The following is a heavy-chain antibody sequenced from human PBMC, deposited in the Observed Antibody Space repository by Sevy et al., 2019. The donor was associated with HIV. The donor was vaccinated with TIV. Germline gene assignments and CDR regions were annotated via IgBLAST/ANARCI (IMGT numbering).Heavy chain of an antibody. CDR3: ATPRFDF. CDR1: GFDFSSHW. J-gene: IGHJ4*02. CDR2: MNTDGSST. V-gene: IGHV3-74*01. Sequence: GGSLRLSCEASGFDFSSHWMQWVRQAPGKGLVWVSRMNTDGSSTHYADSVKGRVTISRDNAKNTLYLEMNNLRDEDTALYYCATPRFDFWGPGTLVTVSS.